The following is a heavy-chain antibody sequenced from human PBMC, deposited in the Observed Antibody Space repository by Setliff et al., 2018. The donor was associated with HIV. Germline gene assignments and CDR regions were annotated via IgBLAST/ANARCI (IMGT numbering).Heavy chain of an antibody. CDR3: TIDYGDYEGWFDP. CDR1: GYMFIAYG. D-gene: IGHD4-17*01. V-gene: IGHV1-18*01. CDR2: IGPYNGRT. J-gene: IGHJ5*02. Sequence: ASVKVSCKTSGYMFIAYGMSWVRRAPGQGLEWMGWIGPYNGRTEYAQKLQGRVTMTTDTSTSTAYMELRSLRSDDTAVYYCTIDYGDYEGWFDPWGQGTLVTVSS.